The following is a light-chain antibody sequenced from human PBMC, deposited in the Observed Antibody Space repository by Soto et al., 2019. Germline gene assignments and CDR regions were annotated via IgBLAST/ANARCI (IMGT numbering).Light chain of an antibody. CDR2: KAS. V-gene: IGKV1-5*03. J-gene: IGKJ1*01. CDR3: QQYNSYST. CDR1: QSIGTW. Sequence: IQMTQSPSSLSASVGDRVTITCRASQSIGTWLAWYQQKPGEAPKLLIYKASNLESGVPSRFSGSGSGTEFTLTISSLQPDDFATYYCQQYNSYSTFGQGTKVDIK.